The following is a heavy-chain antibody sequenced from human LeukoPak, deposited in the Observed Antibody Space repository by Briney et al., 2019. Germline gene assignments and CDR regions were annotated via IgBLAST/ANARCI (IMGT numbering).Heavy chain of an antibody. CDR1: GFTSSNYE. Sequence: PGGPLSLSGAASGFTSSNYELNWVRKAQGKGLEWVSYISSSGRNIYYADSVKGRFTISRGNAKNSLYLQMNSLRAEDTAVYYCARDLVQLWSKGYWGQGTLVTVSS. D-gene: IGHD5-18*01. CDR2: ISSSGRNI. CDR3: ARDLVQLWSKGY. J-gene: IGHJ4*02. V-gene: IGHV3-48*03.